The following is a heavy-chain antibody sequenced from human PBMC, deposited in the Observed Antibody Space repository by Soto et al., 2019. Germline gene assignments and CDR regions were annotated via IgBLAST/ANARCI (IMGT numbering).Heavy chain of an antibody. V-gene: IGHV5-10-1*01. CDR1: GYNFTSYW. Sequence: VESLKISCKASGYNFTSYWISWVRQMPGKGLEWMGRIDPSDSYNSYSPSFQGHVTISGDKSINTAYLQWSSLKASDTAIYYCARRIEKDAFDVWGQGTMVTVSS. CDR3: ARRIEKDAFDV. CDR2: IDPSDSYN. J-gene: IGHJ3*01. D-gene: IGHD2-21*01.